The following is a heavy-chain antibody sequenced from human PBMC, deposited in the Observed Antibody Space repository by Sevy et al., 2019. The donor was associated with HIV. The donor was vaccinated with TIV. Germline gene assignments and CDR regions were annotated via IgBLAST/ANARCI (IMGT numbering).Heavy chain of an antibody. V-gene: IGHV1-2*02. Sequence: ASVKVSCKASGYTFTGYSIYWVRQAPGQGLEWMGLINPNSGDTNYAQKFQGRVTMTRDTSISTAYMELSRLRSDDTAMYYCARVVDYGSGTFKDYWGQGTLVTVSS. CDR3: ARVVDYGSGTFKDY. J-gene: IGHJ4*02. CDR1: GYTFTGYS. CDR2: INPNSGDT. D-gene: IGHD3-10*01.